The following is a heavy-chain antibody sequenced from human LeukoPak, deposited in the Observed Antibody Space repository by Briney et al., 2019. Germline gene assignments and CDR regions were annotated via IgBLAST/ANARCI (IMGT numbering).Heavy chain of an antibody. CDR3: AREGDYYCSGGSCYDY. D-gene: IGHD2-15*01. J-gene: IGHJ4*02. Sequence: GGSLRLSCAASGFTFSSYWMSWVRQAPGKGLEWVANIKEDGSEKYYVDSVKGRFTISRDNAKNSVYLQMNSLRAEDTAVYYCAREGDYYCSGGSCYDYWGPGTLVTVSS. CDR2: IKEDGSEK. CDR1: GFTFSSYW. V-gene: IGHV3-7*01.